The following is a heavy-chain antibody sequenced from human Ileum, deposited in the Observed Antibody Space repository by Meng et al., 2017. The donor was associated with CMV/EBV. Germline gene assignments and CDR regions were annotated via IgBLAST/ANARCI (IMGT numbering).Heavy chain of an antibody. V-gene: IGHV3-53*01. J-gene: IGHJ4*02. CDR3: ASHTHYAGNPPGTHNC. CDR1: GFNDNKNY. Sequence: GGSLRLSCAASGFNDNKNYMNWVRQTPGKGLEWVSVLYSDGATFVDYTYYADSVRGRFTISRDNSKNILYLQMDSLRVDDTAVYYCASHTHYAGNPPGTHNCWGQGTLVTVSS. CDR2: LYSDGAT. D-gene: IGHD4-23*01.